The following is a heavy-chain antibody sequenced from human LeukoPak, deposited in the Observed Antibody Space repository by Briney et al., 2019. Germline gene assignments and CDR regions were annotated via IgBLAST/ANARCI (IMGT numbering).Heavy chain of an antibody. J-gene: IGHJ3*02. V-gene: IGHV3-23*01. CDR3: AKLTTGPYYYDSSGYYYEHDAFDI. CDR2: ISGSGGST. Sequence: GGSLRLSCAASGFTFSSYAMSWVRQAPGKGLEWVSAISGSGGSTYYADPVKGRFTISRDNSKNTLYLQMNSLRAEDTAVYYCAKLTTGPYYYDSSGYYYEHDAFDIWGQGTMVTVSS. D-gene: IGHD3-22*01. CDR1: GFTFSSYA.